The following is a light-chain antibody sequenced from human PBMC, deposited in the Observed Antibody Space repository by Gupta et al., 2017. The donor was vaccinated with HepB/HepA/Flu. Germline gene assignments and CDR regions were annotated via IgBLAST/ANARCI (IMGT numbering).Light chain of an antibody. CDR1: SSDVGSHNH. J-gene: IGLJ2*01. CDR3: CSYGGSNTYVV. Sequence: QSAPTQPAPASASPGPAITISCTGTSSDVGSHNHVSWYQQHPGKAPKLMIYEVTKRPSGVSNRFSGSKSGNTASLTISGLQAEDEADYYCCSYGGSNTYVVFGGGTKLTVL. V-gene: IGLV2-23*02. CDR2: EVT.